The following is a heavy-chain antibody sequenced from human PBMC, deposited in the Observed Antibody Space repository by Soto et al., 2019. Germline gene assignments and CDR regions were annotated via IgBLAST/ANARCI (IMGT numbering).Heavy chain of an antibody. CDR3: ARDQYGVGAKQDWFDP. D-gene: IGHD1-26*01. CDR1: GGTFSSYA. CDR2: IIPIFGTA. V-gene: IGHV1-69*01. J-gene: IGHJ5*02. Sequence: QVQLVQSGAEVKKPGSSVKVSCKASGGTFSSYAISWVRQAPGQGLEWMGGIIPIFGTANYAQKFQGRVTITADESMSTAYMELSSLRSEDTAVYYCARDQYGVGAKQDWFDPWGQGTLVTVSS.